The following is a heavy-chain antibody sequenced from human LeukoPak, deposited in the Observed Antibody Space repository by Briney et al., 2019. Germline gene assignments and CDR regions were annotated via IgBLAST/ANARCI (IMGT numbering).Heavy chain of an antibody. D-gene: IGHD3-10*01. Sequence: PSETLSLTCTVSGVSISSGGYYWSWIRQHPGKGLEWIGYIYYSGSTYYNPSLKSRVTISVDTSKNQFSLKLSSVTAADTAVYYCARDSYYGSGSYDYWGQGTLVTVSS. CDR1: GVSISSGGYY. CDR3: ARDSYYGSGSYDY. V-gene: IGHV4-31*03. J-gene: IGHJ4*02. CDR2: IYYSGST.